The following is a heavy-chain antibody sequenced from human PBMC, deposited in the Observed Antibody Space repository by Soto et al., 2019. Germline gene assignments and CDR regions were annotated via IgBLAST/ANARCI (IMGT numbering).Heavy chain of an antibody. J-gene: IGHJ4*02. V-gene: IGHV3-21*01. CDR2: ISSSSSYI. Sequence: GGSLRLSCAASGFTFSIYSMNWVRQAPGKGLEGVSSISSSSSYIYYADSVKGRFTISRDNAKNSLYLQMNSLRAEDTAVYYCARDLVVQLWSDAHDSSGFDYWGQGTLVTVSS. CDR1: GFTFSIYS. CDR3: ARDLVVQLWSDAHDSSGFDY. D-gene: IGHD5-18*01.